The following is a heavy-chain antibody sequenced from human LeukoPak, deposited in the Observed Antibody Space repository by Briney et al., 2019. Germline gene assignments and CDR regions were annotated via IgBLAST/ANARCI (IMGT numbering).Heavy chain of an antibody. D-gene: IGHD1-1*01. CDR1: GVSVTSGSYY. J-gene: IGHJ4*02. Sequence: SETLSLTCTVSGVSVTSGSYYWSWIRQPPGKGLEWIGNINYSGSTNYNPSLKRRVTISVDTSRNQFSLKVKYVTAVDTAVYYCARGIRTGYGYWGQGTLVTVSS. CDR2: INYSGST. CDR3: ARGIRTGYGY. V-gene: IGHV4-61*01.